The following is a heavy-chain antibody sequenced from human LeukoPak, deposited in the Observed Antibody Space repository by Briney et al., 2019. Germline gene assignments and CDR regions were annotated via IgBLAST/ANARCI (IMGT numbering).Heavy chain of an antibody. CDR2: IYYSGST. D-gene: IGHD3-3*01. J-gene: IGHJ6*02. V-gene: IGHV4-31*03. Sequence: SETLSLTCTVSGGSISSGGYYWSWIRQHPGKGLEWIGYIYYSGSTYYNPSLESRVTISVDTSKNQFSLKLSSVTAADTAVYYCARGVLEWLSHVYGMDVWGQGTTVTVSS. CDR1: GGSISSGGYY. CDR3: ARGVLEWLSHVYGMDV.